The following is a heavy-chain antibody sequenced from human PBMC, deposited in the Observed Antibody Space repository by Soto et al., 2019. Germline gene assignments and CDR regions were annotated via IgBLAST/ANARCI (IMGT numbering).Heavy chain of an antibody. CDR3: ARLESDFGVVNWFDP. D-gene: IGHD3-3*01. J-gene: IGHJ5*02. CDR1: GGSIDSSNFY. V-gene: IGHV4-39*01. CDR2: VYYSGSS. Sequence: PSETLSLTCIVSGGSIDSSNFYWVWIRQPPGRGLEWIASVYYSGSSYYNPSLRSRVTISVDSSKNQFNLTLTSVTAADTAVYYCARLESDFGVVNWFDPWGQGTLVTVSS.